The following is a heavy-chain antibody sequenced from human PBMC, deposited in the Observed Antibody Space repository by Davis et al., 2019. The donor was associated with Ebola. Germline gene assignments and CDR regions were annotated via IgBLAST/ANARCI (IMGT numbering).Heavy chain of an antibody. J-gene: IGHJ4*02. CDR2: IRSKANSYAT. D-gene: IGHD4-17*01. Sequence: GESLKISCAASGFTFSSYAMSWVRQAPGKGLEWVGRIRSKANSYATAYAASVKGRFTISRDDSKNTAYLQMNSLKTEDTAVYYCTSTTTVKEYWGQGTLVTVSS. V-gene: IGHV3-73*01. CDR3: TSTTTVKEY. CDR1: GFTFSSYA.